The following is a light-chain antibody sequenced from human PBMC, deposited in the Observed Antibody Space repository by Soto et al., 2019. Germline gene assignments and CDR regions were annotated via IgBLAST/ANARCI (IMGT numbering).Light chain of an antibody. CDR3: SSYTSSSIDYV. CDR2: EVS. CDR1: SSDVGGYNY. Sequence: QSALTQPACVSGSRGQSITISCTGTSSDVGGYNYVSWYQQHPGKAPKLMIYEVSNRPSGVSNRFSGSKSGNTASLTISGLQAEDEADYYCSSYTSSSIDYVFGTGTKVTDL. J-gene: IGLJ1*01. V-gene: IGLV2-14*01.